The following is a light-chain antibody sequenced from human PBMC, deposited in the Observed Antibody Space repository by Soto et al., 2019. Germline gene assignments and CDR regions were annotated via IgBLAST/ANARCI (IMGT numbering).Light chain of an antibody. Sequence: QSALTQPASVSGSPGQSITISCTGTSSDVGGYNYVSWYQQHPGKAPKVMIYEVSNRPSGVSNRFSGSKSGNTASLTISGLQAEDEADYYCSSYTSSSTLYVVFGGGTKVTVL. CDR2: EVS. V-gene: IGLV2-14*01. CDR1: SSDVGGYNY. CDR3: SSYTSSSTLYVV. J-gene: IGLJ2*01.